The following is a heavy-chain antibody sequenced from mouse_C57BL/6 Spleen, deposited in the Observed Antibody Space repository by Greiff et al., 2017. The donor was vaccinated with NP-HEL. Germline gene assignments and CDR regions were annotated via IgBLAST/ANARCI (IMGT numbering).Heavy chain of an antibody. J-gene: IGHJ2*01. V-gene: IGHV1-62-2*01. CDR3: ARHEVLFYYDYGYLDY. D-gene: IGHD2-4*01. CDR1: GYTFTEYT. CDR2: FYPGSGSI. Sequence: QVQLQQSGAELVKPGASVKLSCKASGYTFTEYTIHWVKQRSGQGLEWIGWFYPGSGSIKYNEKFKDKATLTADKSSSTVYMELSRLTSEDSAVYFCARHEVLFYYDYGYLDYWGQGTTLTVSS.